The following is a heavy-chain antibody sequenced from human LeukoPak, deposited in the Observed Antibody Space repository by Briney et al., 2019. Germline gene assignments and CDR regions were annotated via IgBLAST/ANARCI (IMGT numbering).Heavy chain of an antibody. Sequence: SETLSLTCTVSGGSISSDFLYWGWIRQPPGQGLEWIGSIYYTGSTYYNPSLKSRVTISIDTSKNQFSLKLSSVTAADTAVHYCARVRWELLGEDFDYWGQGTLVTVSS. D-gene: IGHD1-26*01. J-gene: IGHJ4*02. CDR2: IYYTGST. V-gene: IGHV4-39*07. CDR1: GGSISSDFLY. CDR3: ARVRWELLGEDFDY.